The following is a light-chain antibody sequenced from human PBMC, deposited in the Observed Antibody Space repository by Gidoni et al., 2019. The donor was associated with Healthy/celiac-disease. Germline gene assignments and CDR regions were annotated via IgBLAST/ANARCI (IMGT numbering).Light chain of an antibody. CDR3: QQYGSSPQCS. J-gene: IGKJ2*04. CDR1: QSVSSSY. Sequence: IVLTQSPGPLSLSPGERATRSCSASQSVSSSYLAWYQQKPGQAPRLLIYGASSRATGIPDRFSGSGSGTDFTLTISRLEPEDFAVYYCQQYGSSPQCSFXXXTKLEIK. CDR2: GAS. V-gene: IGKV3-20*01.